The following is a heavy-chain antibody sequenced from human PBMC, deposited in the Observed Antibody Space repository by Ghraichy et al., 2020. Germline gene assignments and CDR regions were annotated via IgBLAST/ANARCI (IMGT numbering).Heavy chain of an antibody. J-gene: IGHJ6*03. CDR2: ISTYNGNT. Sequence: ASVKVSCKASGYTFTSHGISWVRQAPGQGLEWMGWISTYNGNTNYAQKFHGRVTMTTDTSTSTAYMELRSLRSDDTAVYYCARDPTSMVIDYFYNYMDVWGKGTTVTVSS. D-gene: IGHD3-22*01. CDR1: GYTFTSHG. V-gene: IGHV1-18*01. CDR3: ARDPTSMVIDYFYNYMDV.